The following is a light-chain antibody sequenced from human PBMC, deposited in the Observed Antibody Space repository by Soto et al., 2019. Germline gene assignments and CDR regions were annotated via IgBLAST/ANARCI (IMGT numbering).Light chain of an antibody. CDR2: GNS. Sequence: QSVLTQPPSVSGGPGQRGTISCTGGSSNIGGGYDVHWYQQLPGTAPKLLIYGNSNRPSGVPDRFSGSKSGTSASLAITGLQAEDEADYYCQSYDSSLRGVFGTGTKVTVL. J-gene: IGLJ1*01. V-gene: IGLV1-40*01. CDR1: SSNIGGGYD. CDR3: QSYDSSLRGV.